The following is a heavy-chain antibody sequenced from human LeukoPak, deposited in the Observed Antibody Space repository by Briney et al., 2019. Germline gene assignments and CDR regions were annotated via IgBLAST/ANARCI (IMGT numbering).Heavy chain of an antibody. CDR3: AKQSDTAMAFDY. CDR2: IWYGGSNK. Sequence: PGRSLRLSCAASGFTFSSYGMHWVRQAPGKGLEWVAVIWYGGSNKYYADSVKGRFTISRDNSKNTLYLQMNSLRAEDTAVYYCAKQSDTAMAFDYWGQGTLVTVSS. V-gene: IGHV3-30*18. CDR1: GFTFSSYG. D-gene: IGHD5-18*01. J-gene: IGHJ4*02.